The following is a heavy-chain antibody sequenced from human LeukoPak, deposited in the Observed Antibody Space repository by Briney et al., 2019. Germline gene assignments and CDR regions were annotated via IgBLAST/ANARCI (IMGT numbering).Heavy chain of an antibody. Sequence: SETLSLTCTVSGGSISSHYWSWIRQPAGTGLEWIGRIYTSGSTNYNPSLKSRVTISVDKSKNQFSLKLSSVTAADTAVYYCASLDIVVVPAAMPASNYYYMHVWGKGTTVTVSS. CDR2: IYTSGST. V-gene: IGHV4-4*07. CDR3: ASLDIVVVPAAMPASNYYYMHV. J-gene: IGHJ6*03. D-gene: IGHD2-2*01. CDR1: GGSISSHY.